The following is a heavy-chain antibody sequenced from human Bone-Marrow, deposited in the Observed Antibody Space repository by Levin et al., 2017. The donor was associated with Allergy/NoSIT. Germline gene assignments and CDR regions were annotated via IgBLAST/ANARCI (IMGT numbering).Heavy chain of an antibody. Sequence: SQTLSLTCAVYGGSFSGYYWSWIRQPPGKGLEWIGEINHSGSTNYNPSLKSRVTISVDTSKNQFSLKLSSVTAADTAVYYCARTITHVLLWFRDQTETRRNWFDPWGQGTLVTVSS. CDR3: ARTITHVLLWFRDQTETRRNWFDP. V-gene: IGHV4-34*01. CDR1: GGSFSGYY. D-gene: IGHD3-10*01. CDR2: INHSGST. J-gene: IGHJ5*02.